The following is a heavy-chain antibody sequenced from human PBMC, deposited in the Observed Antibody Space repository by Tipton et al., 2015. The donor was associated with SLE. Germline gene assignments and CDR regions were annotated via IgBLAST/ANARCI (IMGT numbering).Heavy chain of an antibody. CDR2: IYYSGST. CDR1: GGSISSSSYY. V-gene: IGHV4-39*07. Sequence: TLSLTCTVSGGSISSSSYYWGWIRQPPGKGLEWIGSIYYSGSTYYNPSLKSRVTISVDTSKNQFSLKLSSVTAADTAVYYCARHFHFGGGEAPIAAAGKGPVDYWGQGTLVTVSS. J-gene: IGHJ4*02. CDR3: ARHFHFGGGEAPIAAAGKGPVDY. D-gene: IGHD6-13*01.